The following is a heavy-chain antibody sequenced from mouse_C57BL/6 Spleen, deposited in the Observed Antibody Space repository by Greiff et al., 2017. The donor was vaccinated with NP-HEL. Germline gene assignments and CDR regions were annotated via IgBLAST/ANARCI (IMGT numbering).Heavy chain of an antibody. CDR2: IHPSDSYT. CDR3: ARNYYDYSFDY. Sequence: QVQLQQPGAELVKPGASVKVSCKASGYTFTSYWMHWVKQRPGQGLEWIGRIHPSDSYTNYNQKFKGKATLTVDTSSSTAYMQLSSLTSEDSAVYYCARNYYDYSFDYWGQGTTLTVSS. J-gene: IGHJ2*01. V-gene: IGHV1-74*01. D-gene: IGHD2-4*01. CDR1: GYTFTSYW.